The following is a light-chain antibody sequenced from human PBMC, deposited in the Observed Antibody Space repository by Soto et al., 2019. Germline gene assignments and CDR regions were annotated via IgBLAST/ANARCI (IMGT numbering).Light chain of an antibody. J-gene: IGKJ4*01. Sequence: EIVMTQSPATLSVSPGERATLFCRASQNINNNLAWYQQKPGQAPRLLIYGAYTRATGIPATFSGSGSGTEFTLTISRLQYEDFAVYYCQQYNSCPPLTFGGGTKV. CDR2: GAY. V-gene: IGKV3-15*01. CDR3: QQYNSCPPLT. CDR1: QNINNN.